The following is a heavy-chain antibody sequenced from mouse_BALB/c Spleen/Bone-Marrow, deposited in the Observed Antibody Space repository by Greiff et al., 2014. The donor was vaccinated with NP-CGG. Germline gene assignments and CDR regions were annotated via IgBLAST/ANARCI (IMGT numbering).Heavy chain of an antibody. CDR3: ARDYGYAMDY. CDR2: ISSGSSTI. J-gene: IGHJ4*01. V-gene: IGHV5-17*02. CDR1: GITFSSFG. Sequence: EVKLVESGGGLVQPGGSRKLSCAASGITFSSFGMHWVRRAPEKGLEWVAYISSGSSTIYYADTVKGRFTISRDNPKNTLFLQMTSLRSEDTAMYYCARDYGYAMDYWGQGTSVTVSS. D-gene: IGHD1-1*01.